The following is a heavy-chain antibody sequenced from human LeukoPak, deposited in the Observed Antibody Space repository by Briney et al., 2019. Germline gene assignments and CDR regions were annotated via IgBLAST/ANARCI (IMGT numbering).Heavy chain of an antibody. CDR3: ARDRRYDSSGYYYAYYFDY. Sequence: GGSLRLSCAASGFTFSSYSMNWVRQAPGKGLEWVSSISSSSSYIYYADSVKGRFTISRDNAKNSLYLQMNSLRAEDTAVYYCARDRRYDSSGYYYAYYFDYWGQGTLVTVSS. CDR2: ISSSSSYI. V-gene: IGHV3-21*01. CDR1: GFTFSSYS. J-gene: IGHJ4*02. D-gene: IGHD3-22*01.